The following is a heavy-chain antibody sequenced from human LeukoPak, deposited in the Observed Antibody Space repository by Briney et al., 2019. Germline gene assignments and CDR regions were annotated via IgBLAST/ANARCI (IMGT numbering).Heavy chain of an antibody. Sequence: ASVKVSCKASGGTFSSYAISWVRQAPGQGLEWMGGIIPIFGTANYAQKFQGRVTITADESTSTAYMELRSLRSDDTAVYYCARGDAIAAAASDAFDIWGQGTMVTVSS. CDR2: IIPIFGTA. J-gene: IGHJ3*02. V-gene: IGHV1-69*13. D-gene: IGHD6-13*01. CDR3: ARGDAIAAAASDAFDI. CDR1: GGTFSSYA.